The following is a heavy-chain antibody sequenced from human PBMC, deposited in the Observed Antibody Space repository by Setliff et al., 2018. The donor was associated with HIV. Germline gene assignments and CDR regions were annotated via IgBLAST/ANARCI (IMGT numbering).Heavy chain of an antibody. D-gene: IGHD1-1*01. V-gene: IGHV3-21*01. CDR2: ISSGGGYI. CDR3: ARDLKGEQLNAFDL. Sequence: PGGSLRLSCAASGFSFSTHDMNWVRQAPGKGLEWVSSISSGGGYIYYADSVKGRFTMSRDNAKKSVYLQMNSLRVDDTAVYYCARDLKGEQLNAFDLWGQGTMVTVSS. CDR1: GFSFSTHD. J-gene: IGHJ3*01.